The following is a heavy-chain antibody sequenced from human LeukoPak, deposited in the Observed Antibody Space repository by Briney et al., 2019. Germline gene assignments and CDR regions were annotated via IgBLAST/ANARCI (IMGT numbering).Heavy chain of an antibody. J-gene: IGHJ4*02. CDR1: GGTFSSYA. V-gene: IGHV1-69*04. D-gene: IGHD2-2*02. Sequence: SVKVSCKASGGTFSSYAISWVRQAPGQGLEWMGRIIPILGIANYAQEFQGRVTITADMSTSTVYMELSSLRSEDTAVYYCARAARYCSSTSCYTFDYWGQGTLVTVSS. CDR2: IIPILGIA. CDR3: ARAARYCSSTSCYTFDY.